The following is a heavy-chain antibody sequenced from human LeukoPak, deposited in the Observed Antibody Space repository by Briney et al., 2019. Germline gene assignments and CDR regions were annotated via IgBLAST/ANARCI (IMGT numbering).Heavy chain of an antibody. D-gene: IGHD6-19*01. J-gene: IGHJ4*02. V-gene: IGHV3-48*03. CDR2: ISSSGSTI. CDR3: ARGVDSSGVDY. CDR1: GFTFSSYE. Sequence: GGSLRLSCAASGFTFSSYEMNWVRQAPGKGLEWVSYISSSGSTIYYADSVKGRFTISRDNAKNSLYLQMNSLRAEDTAVYYCARGVDSSGVDYWGQGTLVTVSS.